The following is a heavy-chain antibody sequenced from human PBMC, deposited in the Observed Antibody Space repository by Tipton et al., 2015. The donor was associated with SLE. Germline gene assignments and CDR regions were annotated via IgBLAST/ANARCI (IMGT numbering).Heavy chain of an antibody. D-gene: IGHD6-19*01. CDR3: ARDITGYSYGWYAIDR. Sequence: SLRLSCAASGFSFSYYAMHWVRLAPGKGLEWVAAIWHDGTITYYADSVKGRFTISRDNSRHTVDLQMTSLRAEDTAVYYCARDITGYSYGWYAIDRWGQGTLVTVSS. J-gene: IGHJ5*02. CDR2: IWHDGTIT. V-gene: IGHV3-33*01. CDR1: GFSFSYYA.